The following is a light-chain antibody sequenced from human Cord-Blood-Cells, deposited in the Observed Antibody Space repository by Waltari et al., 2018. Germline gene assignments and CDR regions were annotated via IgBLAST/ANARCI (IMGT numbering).Light chain of an antibody. V-gene: IGLV2-8*01. CDR3: SSYAGSNNFVV. CDR1: ISHVGGYNN. J-gene: IGLJ2*01. Sequence: QSALTQPPSASGSPGQSVTISCTGTISHVGGYNNVSWYQQHPGKAPKLMIYEVSNRPSGVPDRFSGSKSGNTTSLTVSGLQAEDEADYYCSSYAGSNNFVVFGGGTKLTVL. CDR2: EVS.